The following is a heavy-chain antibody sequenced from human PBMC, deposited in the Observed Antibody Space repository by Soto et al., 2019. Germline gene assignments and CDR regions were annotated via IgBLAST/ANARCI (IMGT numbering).Heavy chain of an antibody. D-gene: IGHD2-15*01. J-gene: IGHJ4*02. CDR3: AKDQDIVVVVSAFGVDY. CDR2: ISYDGSNK. V-gene: IGHV3-30*18. CDR1: GFTFSSYG. Sequence: QVQLVESGGSVVQPGRSLRLSCAASGFTFSSYGMHWVRQAPGKGLEWVAVISYDGSNKYYADSVKGRFTISRDNSKNTLYLQMNSLRAEDTAVYYCAKDQDIVVVVSAFGVDYWGQGTLVTVSS.